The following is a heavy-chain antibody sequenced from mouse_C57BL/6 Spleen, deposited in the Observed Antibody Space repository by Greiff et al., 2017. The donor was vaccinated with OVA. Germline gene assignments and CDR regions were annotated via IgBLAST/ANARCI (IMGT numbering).Heavy chain of an antibody. V-gene: IGHV2-2*01. J-gene: IGHJ4*01. CDR3: ARNSHFGSSPYFYAMDY. CDR2: IWSGGST. CDR1: GFSLTSYG. D-gene: IGHD1-1*01. Sequence: VQLQQSGPGLVQPSQSLSITCTVSGFSLTSYGVHWVRQSPGKGLEWLGVIWSGGSTDYNAAFISRLSISKDNSKSQVFFKMNSLQADDTAIYYCARNSHFGSSPYFYAMDYWGQGTSVTVSS.